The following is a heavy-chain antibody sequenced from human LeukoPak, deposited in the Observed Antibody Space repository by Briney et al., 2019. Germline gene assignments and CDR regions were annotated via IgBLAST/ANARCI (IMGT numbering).Heavy chain of an antibody. CDR1: GYTFTGYY. D-gene: IGHD1-7*01. CDR3: ARVPTGFPGTTPKTRNWFDP. Sequence: ASVKVSCKASGYTFTGYYMHWVRQAPGQGLEWMGWINPNSGGTNYAQKFQGRATMTRDTSISTAYMELSRLRSDDTAVYYCARVPTGFPGTTPKTRNWFDPWGQGTLVTVSS. V-gene: IGHV1-2*02. J-gene: IGHJ5*02. CDR2: INPNSGGT.